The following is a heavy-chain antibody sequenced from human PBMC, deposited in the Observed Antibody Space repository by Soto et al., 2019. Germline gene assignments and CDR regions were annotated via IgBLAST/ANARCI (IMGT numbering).Heavy chain of an antibody. CDR3: VTNYQEPSDDAFDV. V-gene: IGHV3-11*06. D-gene: IGHD2-2*01. J-gene: IGHJ3*01. CDR2: ISRNSRYT. Sequence: QVQLVESGGGLVKPGGSLRLSCAASGFTFSDYFMAWIRQAPGKGLEWIAYISRNSRYTNFADSVRGRFTISRDNAKNSLYLQMNDLSAEDTAVYYCVTNYQEPSDDAFDVWGQGTMVTVSS. CDR1: GFTFSDYF.